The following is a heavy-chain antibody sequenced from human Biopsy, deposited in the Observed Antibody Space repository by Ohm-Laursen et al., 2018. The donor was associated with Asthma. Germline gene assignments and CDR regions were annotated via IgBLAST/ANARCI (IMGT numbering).Heavy chain of an antibody. CDR3: ARAVDYSHYYGINV. Sequence: SVKVSCKASGYTFNSAGITWVRQAPGQGLEWMGWISVYNGNTKVAQKLQARVTMITDTSTSTAYMELRSLRSDDTAVYFCARAVDYSHYYGINVWGQGTTVTVS. V-gene: IGHV1-18*01. CDR2: ISVYNGNT. CDR1: GYTFNSAG. D-gene: IGHD3-10*01. J-gene: IGHJ6*02.